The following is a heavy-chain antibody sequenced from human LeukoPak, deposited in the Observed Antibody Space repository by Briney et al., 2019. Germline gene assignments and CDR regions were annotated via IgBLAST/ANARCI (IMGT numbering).Heavy chain of an antibody. CDR3: ATLTRGIAAAGDY. Sequence: PGRSLRLSCAASGFTFSSYAMHGVRQAPGKGLEWVAVISYDGGNKYYAASVKGRFTISRDNSKNTLYLQMNSLRAEDTAVYYCATLTRGIAAAGDYWGQGTLVTVSS. J-gene: IGHJ4*02. CDR1: GFTFSSYA. D-gene: IGHD6-13*01. CDR2: ISYDGGNK. V-gene: IGHV3-30*04.